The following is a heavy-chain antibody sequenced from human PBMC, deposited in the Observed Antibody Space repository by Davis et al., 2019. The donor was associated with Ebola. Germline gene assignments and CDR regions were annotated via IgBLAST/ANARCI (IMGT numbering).Heavy chain of an antibody. CDR1: GGSISSSY. D-gene: IGHD1-26*01. V-gene: IGHV4-34*01. CDR2: INHSGST. CDR3: ARGVGGASGWFDP. J-gene: IGHJ5*02. Sequence: SETLSLTCTVSGGSISSSYWSWIRQPPGKGLEWIGEINHSGSTNYNPSLKSRVTISVDTSKNQFSLKLSSVTAADTAVYYCARGVGGASGWFDPWGQGTLVTVSS.